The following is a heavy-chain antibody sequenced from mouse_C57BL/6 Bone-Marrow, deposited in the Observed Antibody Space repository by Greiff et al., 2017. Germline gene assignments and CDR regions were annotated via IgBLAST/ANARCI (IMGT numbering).Heavy chain of an antibody. CDR2: MHPNGGSP. CDR1: GYTFTNYW. V-gene: IGHV1-64*01. CDR3: ARSDDYDDYTMDY. Sequence: QVQLQQPGAELVKPGASVKLSCKASGYTFTNYWMHWVKQRPGQGLEWIGMMHPNGGSPDYNEKFKSEATLSVDKSSRTAYMELSSLTSEDSAVYYCARSDDYDDYTMDYGGQGTSVTVSS. J-gene: IGHJ4*01. D-gene: IGHD2-4*01.